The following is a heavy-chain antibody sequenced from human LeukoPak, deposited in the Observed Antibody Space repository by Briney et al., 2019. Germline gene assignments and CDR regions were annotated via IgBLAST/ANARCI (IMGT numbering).Heavy chain of an antibody. CDR1: GFTVSSNY. J-gene: IGHJ4*02. CDR2: IYSGGST. V-gene: IGHV3-53*01. Sequence: PGGSLRLSCAASGFTVSSNYMSWVRQAPGKGPEWVSVIYSGGSTYYADSVKGRFTISRDNSKNTLYLQMNSLRAEDTAVYYCARDVFADPYYFDYWGQGTLVTVSS. CDR3: ARDVFADPYYFDY. D-gene: IGHD5/OR15-5a*01.